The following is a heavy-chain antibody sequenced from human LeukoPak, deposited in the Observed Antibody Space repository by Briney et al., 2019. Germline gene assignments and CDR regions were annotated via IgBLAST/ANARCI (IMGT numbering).Heavy chain of an antibody. D-gene: IGHD2-15*01. V-gene: IGHV3-66*01. Sequence: AGGSLRLSCAASGFTFSSNYMSWVRQAPGKGLEWVSVIYSGGSTYYADSVKGRFTISRDNSKNTLYLQMNSLRAEDTAVYYCARDTPRKSYYYYGMDVWGQGTTVTVSS. J-gene: IGHJ6*02. CDR2: IYSGGST. CDR1: GFTFSSNY. CDR3: ARDTPRKSYYYYGMDV.